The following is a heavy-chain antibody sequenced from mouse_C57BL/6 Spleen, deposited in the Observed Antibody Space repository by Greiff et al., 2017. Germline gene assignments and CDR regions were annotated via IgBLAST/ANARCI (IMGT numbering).Heavy chain of an antibody. D-gene: IGHD2-4*01. CDR2: INYDGSST. CDR1: GFTFSDYY. Sequence: EVMLVESEGGLVQPGSSMKLSCTASGFTFSDYYMAWVRQVPEKGLEWVANINYDGSSTYYLDSLKSRFIISRDNAKNILYLQRSSLKSEDTATYYCARDPYEYDWYIDVWGTGTTVTVSS. CDR3: ARDPYEYDWYIDV. V-gene: IGHV5-16*01. J-gene: IGHJ1*03.